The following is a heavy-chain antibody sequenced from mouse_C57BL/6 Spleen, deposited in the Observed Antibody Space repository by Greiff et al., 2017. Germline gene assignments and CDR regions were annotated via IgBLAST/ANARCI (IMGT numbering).Heavy chain of an antibody. CDR1: GFTFSDYG. Sequence: DVHLVESGGGLVKPGGSLKLSCAASGFTFSDYGMHWVRQAPEKGLEWVAYISSGSSTIYYADTVKGRFTISRDNAKNTLFLQMTSLRSEDTAMYYCARLPHWDLYFDYWGQGTTLTVSS. J-gene: IGHJ2*01. CDR2: ISSGSSTI. V-gene: IGHV5-17*01. CDR3: ARLPHWDLYFDY. D-gene: IGHD4-1*01.